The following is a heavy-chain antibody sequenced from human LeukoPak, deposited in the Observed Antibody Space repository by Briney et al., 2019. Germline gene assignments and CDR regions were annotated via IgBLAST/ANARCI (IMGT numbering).Heavy chain of an antibody. CDR2: ISGSGGST. J-gene: IGHJ3*02. V-gene: IGHV3-23*01. CDR3: AKDSSGYLHFDI. D-gene: IGHD3-22*01. CDR1: GFTFSSYA. Sequence: GGSLRLSCAASGFTFSSYAMSWVRQAPGKGLEWVSAISGSGGSTYYADSVKGRFTISRDSSKNTLYLQMNSLRAEDTAVYYCAKDSSGYLHFDIWGQGTMVTVSS.